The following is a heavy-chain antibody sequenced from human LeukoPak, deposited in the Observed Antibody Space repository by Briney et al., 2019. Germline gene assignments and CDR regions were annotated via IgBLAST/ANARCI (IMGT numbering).Heavy chain of an antibody. D-gene: IGHD1-26*01. CDR1: GFSFSGNA. CDR3: VKGGSEGGDY. CDR2: ISSNGAGT. V-gene: IGHV3-64D*09. J-gene: IGHJ4*02. Sequence: PGGSLRLSCSASGFSFSGNAMHWVRQAPGKGLEYVSAISSNGAGTYYVDSVKGRFTISRDNSKNTLYLQMSSLRLEDTALYYCVKGGSEGGDYWGQGTLLTVSS.